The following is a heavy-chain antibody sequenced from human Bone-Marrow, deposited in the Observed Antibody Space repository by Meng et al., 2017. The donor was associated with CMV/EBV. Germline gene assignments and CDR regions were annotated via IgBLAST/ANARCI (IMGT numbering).Heavy chain of an antibody. Sequence: ASVKVSCKASGYTFTGYYMHWVRQAPGQGLEWMGWINPNSGGTNYAQKFQGRVTMTRDTSISTAYMELSRLRSDDTAVYYCARDHEGVDTAMVTQYYYDSSTDYWVQGPLVTVSS. V-gene: IGHV1-2*02. J-gene: IGHJ4*02. CDR3: ARDHEGVDTAMVTQYYYDSSTDY. CDR1: GYTFTGYY. CDR2: INPNSGGT. D-gene: IGHD5-18*01.